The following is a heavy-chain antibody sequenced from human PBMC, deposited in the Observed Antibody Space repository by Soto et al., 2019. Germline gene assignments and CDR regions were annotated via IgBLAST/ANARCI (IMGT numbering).Heavy chain of an antibody. CDR2: IIPILGIA. J-gene: IGHJ4*02. V-gene: IGHV1-69*08. CDR1: GGTFSSYT. CDR3: AREAARPSFFQGTHLN. D-gene: IGHD6-6*01. Sequence: QVQLVQSGAEVKKPGSSVKVSCKASGGTFSSYTISWVRQAPGQGLEWMGRIIPILGIANYAQKFQGRVTITADKSTSTAYMELSSLRSEDTAVYYCAREAARPSFFQGTHLNWGQGTLVTVSS.